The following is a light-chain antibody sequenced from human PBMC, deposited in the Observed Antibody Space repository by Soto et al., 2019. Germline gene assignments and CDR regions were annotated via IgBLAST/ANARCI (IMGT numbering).Light chain of an antibody. CDR1: QRVGIN. CDR3: QQYDKWPPYT. Sequence: EIVMTQSPATLSVSPGERATLSCRASQRVGINLAWYQQTPGQAPRLLIYGASTRAPGIPDRFSATGSGTEFTLTISSLQSGDFAVYYCQQYDKWPPYTFGQGTEVEIK. CDR2: GAS. V-gene: IGKV3-15*01. J-gene: IGKJ2*01.